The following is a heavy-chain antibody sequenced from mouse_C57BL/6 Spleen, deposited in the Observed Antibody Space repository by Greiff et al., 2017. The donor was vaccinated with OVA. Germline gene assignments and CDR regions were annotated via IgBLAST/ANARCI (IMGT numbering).Heavy chain of an antibody. CDR2: ISSGSSTI. V-gene: IGHV5-17*01. J-gene: IGHJ3*01. D-gene: IGHD2-2*01. Sequence: EVKLEESGGGLVKPGGSLKLSCAASGFTFSDYGMHWVRQAPEKGLEWVAYISSGSSTIYYADTVKGRFTISRDNAKNTLFLQMTSLRSEDTAMYYCAIGYQFAYWGQGTLVTVSA. CDR3: AIGYQFAY. CDR1: GFTFSDYG.